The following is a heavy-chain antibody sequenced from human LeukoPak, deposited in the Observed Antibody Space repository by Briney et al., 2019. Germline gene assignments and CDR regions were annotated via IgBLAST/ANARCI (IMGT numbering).Heavy chain of an antibody. Sequence: SSETLSLTCAVSGDSISSSNWWTWVRPPPGKGLEWIGYIYYSGSTNYNPSLKSRVTISVDTSKNQFSLKLSSVTAADTAVYYCARDRPNDYGDYYAWFDPWGQGTLVTVSS. CDR3: ARDRPNDYGDYYAWFDP. J-gene: IGHJ5*02. V-gene: IGHV4-4*02. CDR2: IYYSGST. CDR1: GDSISSSNW. D-gene: IGHD4-17*01.